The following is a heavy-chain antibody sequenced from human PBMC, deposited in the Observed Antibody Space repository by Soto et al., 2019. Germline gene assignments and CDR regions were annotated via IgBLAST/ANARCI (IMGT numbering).Heavy chain of an antibody. V-gene: IGHV3-11*05. CDR3: ARDTMPRAP. Sequence: GVSLRLSCAASGFTFSDYYMSWMRQAPGKGLEWVSYISSSRSYTKYGDCVVGRFTFSRDNTKNSLYLQYKSLGAGVPAVYYSARDTMPRAPWGQGTLVPVSS. CDR2: ISSSRSYT. J-gene: IGHJ5*02. CDR1: GFTFSDYY. D-gene: IGHD2-2*01.